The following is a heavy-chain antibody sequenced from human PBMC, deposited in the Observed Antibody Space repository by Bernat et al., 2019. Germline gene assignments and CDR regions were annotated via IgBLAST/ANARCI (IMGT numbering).Heavy chain of an antibody. V-gene: IGHV4-39*01. J-gene: IGHJ4*02. CDR3: ARVHRPVVILGGYYFDY. Sequence: QLQLQESGPGLVKPSETLSLTCTVSGGSISSSNYYWGWIRQPPGKGLEWIGNIYYSGSTYYNPSLKSRVTISVDTSKNQFSLKLSSVTAADTAVYYCARVHRPVVILGGYYFDYWGQGTLVTVSS. D-gene: IGHD3-16*01. CDR2: IYYSGST. CDR1: GGSISSSNYY.